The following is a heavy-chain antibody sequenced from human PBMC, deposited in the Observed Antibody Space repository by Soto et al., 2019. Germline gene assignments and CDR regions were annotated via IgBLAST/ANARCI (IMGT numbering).Heavy chain of an antibody. CDR3: ASKFGELLADAFDI. CDR2: IFHSGST. Sequence: SETLSLTCTVSEGSVSSSSYYWGLIRQPPGKGLEWIGSIFHSGSTYYNPSIKSRVTISVDTFKNQFSLKMTSVTAADTGVYYCASKFGELLADAFDIWGQGTVVTVSS. V-gene: IGHV4-39*07. J-gene: IGHJ3*02. CDR1: EGSVSSSSYY. D-gene: IGHD3-10*01.